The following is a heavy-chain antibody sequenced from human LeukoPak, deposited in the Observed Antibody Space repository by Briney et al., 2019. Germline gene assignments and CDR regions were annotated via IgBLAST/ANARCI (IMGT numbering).Heavy chain of an antibody. Sequence: ASVKVSCKASGYTFTSYGISWVRQAPGQGLEWMGWISAYNGDTNYAQKLQGRVTMTTDTSTSTAYMELRSLRSDDTAVYYCARVRELLILSAFDIWGQGTMVTVSS. CDR2: ISAYNGDT. V-gene: IGHV1-18*01. CDR3: ARVRELLILSAFDI. J-gene: IGHJ3*02. D-gene: IGHD2-15*01. CDR1: GYTFTSYG.